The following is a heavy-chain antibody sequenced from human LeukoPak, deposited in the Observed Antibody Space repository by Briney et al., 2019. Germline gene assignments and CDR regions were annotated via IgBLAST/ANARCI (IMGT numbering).Heavy chain of an antibody. CDR2: INADGSGT. Sequence: GGSLRLSCAASGFTFSSHWMHWVRQAPGQGLEWVSRINADGSGTTYADSVKGRFTISRDNAKNTLYLQMNSLRAEDTAVYYCARGPRSANLFAGDYWGQGTLVAVSS. D-gene: IGHD3-3*01. CDR1: GFTFSSHW. CDR3: ARGPRSANLFAGDY. V-gene: IGHV3-74*01. J-gene: IGHJ4*02.